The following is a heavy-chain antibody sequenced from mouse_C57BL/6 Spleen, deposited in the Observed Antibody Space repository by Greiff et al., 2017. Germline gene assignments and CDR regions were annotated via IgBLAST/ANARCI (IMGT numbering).Heavy chain of an antibody. J-gene: IGHJ4*01. D-gene: IGHD1-1*01. CDR3: ARGTTVAMDY. V-gene: IGHV1-81*01. CDR2: IYPRSGDT. CDR1: GYTFTSYG. Sequence: QVQLQQSGAELARPGASVKLSCKASGYTFTSYGISWVKQSTGQGLEWIGEIYPRSGDTYYNEKFKGKATLTADKSSSTAYMELRSLTSEDSAVYFCARGTTVAMDYWGQGTSVTVSS.